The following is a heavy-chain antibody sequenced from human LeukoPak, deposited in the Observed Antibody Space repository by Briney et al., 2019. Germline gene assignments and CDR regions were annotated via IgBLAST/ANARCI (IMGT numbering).Heavy chain of an antibody. V-gene: IGHV4-61*02. J-gene: IGHJ5*02. D-gene: IGHD3-16*01. CDR2: IYTSGST. CDR3: VRDHVSPGLSNWFDP. CDR1: GGSISSGSYY. Sequence: SETLSLTCTVSGGSISSGSYYWSWIPQPAGKGLEWIGRIYTSGSTNYNTSLKSRVTISVDTSKNQFSLKVNSVTASDTAMYYCVRDHVSPGLSNWFDPWGQGTLVTVSS.